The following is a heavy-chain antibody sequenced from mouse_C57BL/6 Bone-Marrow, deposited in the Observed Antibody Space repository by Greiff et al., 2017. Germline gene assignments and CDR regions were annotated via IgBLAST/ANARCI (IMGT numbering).Heavy chain of an antibody. CDR2: IYPSDSET. Sequence: QVQLQQPGAELVRPGSSVKLSCKASGFTFTSYWMDWVKQRPGQGLEWIVNIYPSDSETHYNQKFQDKATLTVDKSSSTAYMQLSSLTSEDSAVYYCARRITTNDYFDYWGQGTTLTVSS. J-gene: IGHJ2*01. V-gene: IGHV1-61*01. CDR3: ARRITTNDYFDY. D-gene: IGHD1-1*01. CDR1: GFTFTSYW.